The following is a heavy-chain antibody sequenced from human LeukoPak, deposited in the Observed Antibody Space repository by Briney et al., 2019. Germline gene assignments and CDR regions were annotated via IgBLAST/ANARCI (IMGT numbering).Heavy chain of an antibody. D-gene: IGHD3-10*01. J-gene: IGHJ4*02. CDR3: ARVRRFGELRIDY. CDR1: GGSISSSSYY. Sequence: SETLSLTCTVSGGSISSSSYYWGWIRQPPGKGLEWIGSIYYSGSTYYNPSLKSRVTISVDTSKNQFSLKLSSVTAADTAVYYCARVRRFGELRIDYWGQGTLVTVSS. V-gene: IGHV4-39*07. CDR2: IYYSGST.